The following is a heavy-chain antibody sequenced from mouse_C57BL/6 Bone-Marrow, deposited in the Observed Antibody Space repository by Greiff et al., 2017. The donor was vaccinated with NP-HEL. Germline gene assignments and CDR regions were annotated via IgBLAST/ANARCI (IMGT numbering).Heavy chain of an antibody. V-gene: IGHV1-19*01. J-gene: IGHJ2*01. Sequence: VQLQQSGPVLVKPGASVKMSCKASGYTFTDYYMNWVKQSHGKSLEWIGVINPYNGGTSYNQKFKGKATLTVEKSSSTAYMELNSLTSEDSAVYYCARSITTIPTFYYFDYWGQGTTLTVSS. CDR1: GYTFTDYY. CDR2: INPYNGGT. CDR3: ARSITTIPTFYYFDY. D-gene: IGHD1-1*01.